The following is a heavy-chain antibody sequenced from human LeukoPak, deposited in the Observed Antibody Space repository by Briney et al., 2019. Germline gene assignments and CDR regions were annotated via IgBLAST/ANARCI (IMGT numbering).Heavy chain of an antibody. J-gene: IGHJ5*02. CDR3: ARGPPMVRGVIANWFDP. CDR1: GFTFSSYG. CDR2: IRYDGSNK. Sequence: GGSLRLSCAASGFTFSSYGMHWVRQAPGKGLEWVAFIRYDGSNKYYADSVKGRFTISRDNSKNTLYLQMNSLRAEDTAVYYCARGPPMVRGVIANWFDPWGQGTLVTVSS. V-gene: IGHV3-30*02. D-gene: IGHD3-10*01.